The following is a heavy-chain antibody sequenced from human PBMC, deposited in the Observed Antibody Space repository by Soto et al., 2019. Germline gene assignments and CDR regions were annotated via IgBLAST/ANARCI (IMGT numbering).Heavy chain of an antibody. CDR3: ARDGSTYNWFDP. J-gene: IGHJ5*02. V-gene: IGHV4-59*11. CDR2: IYYSGST. CDR1: GGSITNHY. Sequence: SETLSLTCTVSGGSITNHYWSWIRQPPGKGLEWIGYIYYSGSTSYNPSLKSRVTMSVDTSKNQFSLKLSSVTAADTAVYYCARDGSTYNWFDPWGQGTQVTSPQ.